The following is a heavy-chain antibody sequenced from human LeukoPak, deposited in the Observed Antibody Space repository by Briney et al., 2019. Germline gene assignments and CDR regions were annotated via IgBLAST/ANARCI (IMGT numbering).Heavy chain of an antibody. CDR2: ISTGNGNT. CDR3: ARANNWNYALGY. J-gene: IGHJ4*02. V-gene: IGHV1-18*01. D-gene: IGHD1-7*01. CDR1: GDTFIRYG. Sequence: ASVKVSCKASGDTFIRYGISWVRQAPGQGLEWMGWISTGNGNTNYGQKFQGRVTMTTDTSTGTAYMELRSLRSDNTAMYYCARANNWNYALGYWGQGTLVTVSS.